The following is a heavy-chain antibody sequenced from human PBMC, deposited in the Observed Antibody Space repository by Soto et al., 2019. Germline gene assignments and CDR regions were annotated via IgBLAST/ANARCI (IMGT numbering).Heavy chain of an antibody. D-gene: IGHD2-2*01. J-gene: IGHJ6*02. CDR3: AREVPAAIYYYYGMDV. Sequence: PSETLSLTCTVSGGSISSSSYYWGWIRQPPGKGLEWIGSIYYSGSTYYNPSLKSRVTISVDTSKNQFSLRLSSVTAADTAVYYCAREVPAAIYYYYGMDVWGQGTTVTVSS. V-gene: IGHV4-39*01. CDR1: GGSISSSSYY. CDR2: IYYSGST.